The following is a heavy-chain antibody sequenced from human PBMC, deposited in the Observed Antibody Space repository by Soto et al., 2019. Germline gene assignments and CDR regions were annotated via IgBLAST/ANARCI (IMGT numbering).Heavy chain of an antibody. Sequence: GGSLRLSCAASGFTFSNAWMNWVRQAPGKGLEWVSAISGSGGSTYYADSVKGRFTISRDNSKNTLYLQMNSLRAEDTAVYYCAKRAVAEGYWGQGTLVTVSS. CDR1: GFTFSNAW. J-gene: IGHJ4*02. CDR2: ISGSGGST. D-gene: IGHD6-19*01. CDR3: AKRAVAEGY. V-gene: IGHV3-23*01.